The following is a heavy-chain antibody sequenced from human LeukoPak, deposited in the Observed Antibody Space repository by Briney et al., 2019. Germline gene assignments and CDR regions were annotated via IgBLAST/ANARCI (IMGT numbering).Heavy chain of an antibody. J-gene: IGHJ6*02. CDR1: GGSFSGYY. CDR3: ARDPLCTVTICDYYYYGMDV. V-gene: IGHV4-34*01. CDR2: INHSGST. D-gene: IGHD4-17*01. Sequence: SETLSLTCAVYGGSFSGYYWSWIRQPPGKGLEWIGEINHSGSTNYNPSLKSRVTISVDTSKNQFSLKLSSVTAADTAVYYCARDPLCTVTICDYYYYGMDVWGQGTTVTVSS.